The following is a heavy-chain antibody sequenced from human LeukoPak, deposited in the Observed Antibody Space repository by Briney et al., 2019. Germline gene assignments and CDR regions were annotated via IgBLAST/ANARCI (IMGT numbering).Heavy chain of an antibody. D-gene: IGHD1-1*01. Sequence: GGSLRLSCAASGFTFSSYMMNWVRQAPGEGLEWVSSINSGSTYTYYTESVKGRFTVSRDNAKNSLFLQMNSLRAEDTAIYYCARSLTTLTYEGYWGQGTLVTVSS. V-gene: IGHV3-21*01. J-gene: IGHJ4*02. CDR2: INSGSTYT. CDR3: ARSLTTLTYEGY. CDR1: GFTFSSYM.